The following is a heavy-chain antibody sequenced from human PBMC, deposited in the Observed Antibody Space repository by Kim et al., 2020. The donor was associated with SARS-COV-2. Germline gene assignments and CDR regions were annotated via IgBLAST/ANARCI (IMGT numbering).Heavy chain of an antibody. CDR3: ARDFTSSYDGGGYMRALDY. D-gene: IGHD3-22*01. CDR2: LWYDESIR. V-gene: IGHV3-33*01. CDR1: GFTFSPYG. J-gene: IGHJ4*02. Sequence: GGSLRLSCAASGFTFSPYGMHWVRQAPGKGLEWVAVLWYDESIRYYADSVKGHFTISRDTARNTLYLQMNSLRVEDTAVYYCARDFTSSYDGGGYMRALDYWGQGTLVTVSS.